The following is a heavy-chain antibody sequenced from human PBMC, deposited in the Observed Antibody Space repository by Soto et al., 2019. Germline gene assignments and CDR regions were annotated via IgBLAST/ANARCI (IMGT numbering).Heavy chain of an antibody. CDR3: ARIDFWSGYGPI. CDR1: GGSISSGGYY. CDR2: IYYSGST. J-gene: IGHJ4*02. Sequence: PSETLSLTCTVSGGSISSGGYYWSWIRQHPGKGLEWIGYIYYSGSTYYNQSLKKRVNKSVDTSKKQISLKLSSVTAAVTAVYYCARIDFWSGYGPIWGQGTLVTVSS. V-gene: IGHV4-31*03. D-gene: IGHD3-3*01.